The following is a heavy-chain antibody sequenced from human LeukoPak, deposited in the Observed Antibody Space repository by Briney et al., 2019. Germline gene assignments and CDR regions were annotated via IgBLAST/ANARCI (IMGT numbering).Heavy chain of an antibody. Sequence: PGGSLRLSCAASGFTFSSYAMSWVRQAPGKGLEWVSTISGSGASTYYADSVKGRFTISRDNSKNTLYLQMNSLRAEDTAVYYCAKQPGSVVDSSGPLSRHWGQGTLVTVSS. J-gene: IGHJ4*02. CDR3: AKQPGSVVDSSGPLSRH. V-gene: IGHV3-23*01. CDR1: GFTFSSYA. D-gene: IGHD3-22*01. CDR2: ISGSGAST.